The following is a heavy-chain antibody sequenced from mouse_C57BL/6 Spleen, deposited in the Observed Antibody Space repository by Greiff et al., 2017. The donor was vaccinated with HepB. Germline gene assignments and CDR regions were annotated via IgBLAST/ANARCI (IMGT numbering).Heavy chain of an antibody. CDR1: GYTFTDYY. V-gene: IGHV1-76*01. Sequence: QVQLQQSGAELVRPGASVKLSYKASGYTFTDYYINWVKQRPGQGLEWIARIYPGSGNTYYNEKFKGKATLTAEKSSSTAYMQLSSLTSEDSAVYFCAREEDYYGSSGYFDYWGQGTTLTVSS. CDR2: IYPGSGNT. CDR3: AREEDYYGSSGYFDY. J-gene: IGHJ2*01. D-gene: IGHD1-1*01.